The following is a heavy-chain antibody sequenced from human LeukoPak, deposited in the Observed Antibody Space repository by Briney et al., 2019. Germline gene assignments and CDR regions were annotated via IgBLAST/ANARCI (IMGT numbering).Heavy chain of an antibody. D-gene: IGHD3-22*01. CDR3: ARGHYYDSSGYYFIDY. Sequence: GGPLRLSCAASGFTFSNYDMHWVRQAPGKGLEWVAVISYDGSNKFFADSVKGRFTISRDNSKNTLYLQMNSLRAEDTAVYYCARGHYYDSSGYYFIDYWGQGTLVTVS. V-gene: IGHV3-30-3*01. CDR1: GFTFSNYD. J-gene: IGHJ4*02. CDR2: ISYDGSNK.